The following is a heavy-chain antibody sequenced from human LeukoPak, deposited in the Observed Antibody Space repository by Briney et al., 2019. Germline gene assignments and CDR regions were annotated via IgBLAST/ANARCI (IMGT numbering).Heavy chain of an antibody. Sequence: AEGSLRLSCTVSGFTFSGSSMHWLRQAPGQGLEWVATISYDGNSEYYRDSVKGRFAVSRVNSKNTLYLQMQSLRHEDTAVYFCARPGDSPFDHWGQGTLVTVSS. CDR1: GFTFSGSS. CDR2: ISYDGNSE. D-gene: IGHD5-18*01. V-gene: IGHV3-30*09. J-gene: IGHJ4*02. CDR3: ARPGDSPFDH.